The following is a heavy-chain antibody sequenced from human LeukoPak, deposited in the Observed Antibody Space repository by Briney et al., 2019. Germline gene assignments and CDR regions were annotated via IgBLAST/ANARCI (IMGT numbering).Heavy chain of an antibody. D-gene: IGHD3-10*01. CDR1: GDSVSNDVYY. Sequence: SETLSLTCTVSGDSVSNDVYYWTWIRQPGGKGLEWIGRIVPSGVTRYNPSFEGRLTISVDTAKNQFSLKLTSMTAADTADYYCARDRGSTTARGVPSWFDPWGQGTLVTVSS. CDR3: ARDRGSTTARGVPSWFDP. CDR2: IVPSGVT. V-gene: IGHV4-61*02. J-gene: IGHJ5*02.